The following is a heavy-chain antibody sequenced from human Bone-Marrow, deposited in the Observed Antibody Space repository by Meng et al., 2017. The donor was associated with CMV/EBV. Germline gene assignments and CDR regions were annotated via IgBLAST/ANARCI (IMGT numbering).Heavy chain of an antibody. Sequence: GGSLRLSCTASGFTFDDYTMYWVRQTPGKGLEWVSAISWNSAIRDYAGSVKGRFIISRDNAKKTLYLQMNTRRIEDTALYYCARAQKSALMTGMGVWGQGTTVTVSS. D-gene: IGHD3-3*01. CDR1: GFTFDDYT. J-gene: IGHJ6*02. CDR2: ISWNSAIR. CDR3: ARAQKSALMTGMGV. V-gene: IGHV3-9*01.